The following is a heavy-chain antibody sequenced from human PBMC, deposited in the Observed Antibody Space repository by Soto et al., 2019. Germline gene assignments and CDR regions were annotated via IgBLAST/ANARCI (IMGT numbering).Heavy chain of an antibody. D-gene: IGHD6-13*01. J-gene: IGHJ5*02. CDR2: IYYSGST. Sequence: QVQLQESGPGLVKPSETLSLTCTVSGGSISSYYWSWIRQPPGKGLEWIGYIYYSGSTNYNPSLKSRFPTPVDTSRNHFSRKVSSVTAADPAVYYGARGEGSSWEPETPSAPAPWGKGTLVTVSS. V-gene: IGHV4-59*01. CDR1: GGSISSYY. CDR3: ARGEGSSWEPETPSAPAP.